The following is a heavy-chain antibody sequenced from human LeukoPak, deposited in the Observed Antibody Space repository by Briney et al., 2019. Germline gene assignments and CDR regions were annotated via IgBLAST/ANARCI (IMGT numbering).Heavy chain of an antibody. D-gene: IGHD1-14*01. CDR2: ISSRGNSI. CDR1: GFPLSSYE. V-gene: IGHV3-48*03. J-gene: IGHJ4*02. Sequence: GGSLRLSCAASGFPLSSYEMNWVRQAPGKGLEWVSYISSRGNSIYYADSVKGRFTVSRDNANKSRYLHMNSLRAEDTAVYYCARGTGLDYWGQGTLVTVSS. CDR3: ARGTGLDY.